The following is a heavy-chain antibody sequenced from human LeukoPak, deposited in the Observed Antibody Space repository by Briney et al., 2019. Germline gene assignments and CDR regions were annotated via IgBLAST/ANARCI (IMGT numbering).Heavy chain of an antibody. V-gene: IGHV1-3*01. CDR1: GYTFTSYA. Sequence: ASVTVSCTASGYTFTSYAMHWVRQAPGQRLEWMGWINAGNGNTKYSQKFQGSVTITRDTSASTAYMELSSLRSEDTAVYYCARGTYSSSLGWFDPWGQGTLVTVSS. CDR3: ARGTYSSSLGWFDP. J-gene: IGHJ5*02. D-gene: IGHD6-13*01. CDR2: INAGNGNT.